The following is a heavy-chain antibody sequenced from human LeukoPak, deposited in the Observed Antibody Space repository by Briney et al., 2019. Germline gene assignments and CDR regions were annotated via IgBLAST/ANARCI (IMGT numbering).Heavy chain of an antibody. CDR1: GFIFSRDS. CDR2: ISRDSDIR. J-gene: IGHJ4*02. D-gene: IGHD3-9*01. Sequence: GGSLRLSCAASGFIFSRDSMNWVRQAQWVSYISRDSDIRYYADSVKGRFTISRDNSKDMLYLQMNNLRPEDTALYYCARDVILPGNYFFDYWGQGTLVTVSS. V-gene: IGHV3-48*04. CDR3: ARDVILPGNYFFDY.